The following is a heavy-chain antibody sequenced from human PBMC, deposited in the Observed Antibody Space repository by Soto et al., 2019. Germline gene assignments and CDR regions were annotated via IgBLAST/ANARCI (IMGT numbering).Heavy chain of an antibody. CDR2: IKGDESER. Sequence: EVHLVESGGGLVQPGGSLRLSCAACGYIFSDFWMAWVRQGPGKGLEWVANIKGDESERYYEDSVRGRFTISRDNAKKSLYLQMNSLGVEDTAVYYCARGTGSGWHGQDVRGMDVWGQGTTVTVSS. V-gene: IGHV3-7*05. CDR3: ARGTGSGWHGQDVRGMDV. J-gene: IGHJ6*02. CDR1: GYIFSDFW. D-gene: IGHD6-19*01.